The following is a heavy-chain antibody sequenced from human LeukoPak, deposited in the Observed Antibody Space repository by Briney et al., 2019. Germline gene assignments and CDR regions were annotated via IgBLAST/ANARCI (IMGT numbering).Heavy chain of an antibody. CDR2: INPSGGST. CDR1: GYTLTELS. Sequence: ASVKVSCKVSGYTLTELSMHWVRQAPGQGLEWMGIINPSGGSTSYAQKFQGRVTMTRDTSTSTVYMELSSLRSEDTAVYYCARGITIFGVVTEASIDYWGQGTLVTVSS. J-gene: IGHJ4*02. V-gene: IGHV1-46*01. D-gene: IGHD3-3*01. CDR3: ARGITIFGVVTEASIDY.